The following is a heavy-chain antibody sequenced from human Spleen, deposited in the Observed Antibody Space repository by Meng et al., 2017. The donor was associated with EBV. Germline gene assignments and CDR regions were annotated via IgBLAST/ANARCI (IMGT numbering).Heavy chain of an antibody. D-gene: IGHD6-25*01. Sequence: VQVPESGPGVVKPSQTLSLSCDVSGCSISSGGYYWSWIRQPPGKGLEWIGYINYRGNTYDNPSLRSRAAISVDTSKNQFSLKLSSVTAADTAVYYCARGAAKWFDPWGPGTLVTVSS. J-gene: IGHJ5*02. CDR2: INYRGNT. CDR3: ARGAAKWFDP. CDR1: GCSISSGGYY. V-gene: IGHV4-30-4*01.